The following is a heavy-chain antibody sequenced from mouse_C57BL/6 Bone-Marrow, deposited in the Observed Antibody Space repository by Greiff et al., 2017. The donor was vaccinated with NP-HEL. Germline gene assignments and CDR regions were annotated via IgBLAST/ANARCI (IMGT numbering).Heavy chain of an antibody. J-gene: IGHJ4*01. CDR1: GYTFTSYW. D-gene: IGHD2-2*01. CDR2: IHPNSGST. V-gene: IGHV1-64*01. CDR3: ARWGVTNAMDY. Sequence: QVQLQQSGAELVKPGASVKLSCKASGYTFTSYWMHWVKQRPGQGLEWIGMIHPNSGSTNYNEKFKSKATLTVDKSSSTAYMQLSSLTSEDSAVYYCARWGVTNAMDYWGQGTSVTVSS.